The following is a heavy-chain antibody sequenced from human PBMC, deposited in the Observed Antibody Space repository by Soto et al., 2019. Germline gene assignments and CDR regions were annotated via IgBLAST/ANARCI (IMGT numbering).Heavy chain of an antibody. Sequence: GGSLRLSCAASGFTFSSYWMHWVRQAPGKGLEWVSGISWNSGSIGYADSVKGRFTISRDNAKNSLYLQMNSLRAEDTALYYCAKGMSGYDSYYYYYCMDVWGKGTTVTVSS. CDR1: GFTFSSYW. CDR3: AKGMSGYDSYYYYYCMDV. D-gene: IGHD5-12*01. CDR2: ISWNSGSI. V-gene: IGHV3-9*01. J-gene: IGHJ6*03.